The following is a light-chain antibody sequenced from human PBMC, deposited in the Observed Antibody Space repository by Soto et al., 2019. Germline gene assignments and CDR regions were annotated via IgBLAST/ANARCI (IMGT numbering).Light chain of an antibody. Sequence: QSVLTQPASVSGSPGQSLIISCTGTSSDVGGYKYVSWYQQHPDKAPKLMIYEVTNRPSGVPNRFSGSKSGNTASLTISGLQAADEADYYCSSFTGSNTWVFGGGTKLTVL. V-gene: IGLV2-14*01. CDR2: EVT. J-gene: IGLJ3*02. CDR1: SSDVGGYKY. CDR3: SSFTGSNTWV.